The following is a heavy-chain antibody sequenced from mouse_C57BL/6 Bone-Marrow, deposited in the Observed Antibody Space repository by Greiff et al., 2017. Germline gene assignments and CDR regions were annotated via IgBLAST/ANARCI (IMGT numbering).Heavy chain of an antibody. CDR2: IYPRDGST. CDR3: AREEDYYGSSPFYWYFEV. V-gene: IGHV1-85*01. J-gene: IGHJ1*03. D-gene: IGHD1-1*01. CDR1: GYTFTSYD. Sequence: QVQLKESGPELVKPGASVKLSCKASGYTFTSYDINWVKQRPGQGLEWIGWIYPRDGSTKYNEKFKGKATLTVDTSSSTAYMELHSLTSEDSAVYFCAREEDYYGSSPFYWYFEVWGTGTTVTVSS.